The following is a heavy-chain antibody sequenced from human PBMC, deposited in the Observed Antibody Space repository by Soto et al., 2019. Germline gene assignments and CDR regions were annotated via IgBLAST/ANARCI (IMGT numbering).Heavy chain of an antibody. D-gene: IGHD5-18*01. CDR2: MNAGVGNT. CDR3: ARDPGYTFGSLNY. V-gene: IGHV1-3*01. J-gene: IGHJ4*02. Sequence: HVELVQSGADVKKPGASVTISCKASGYTFTDYALHWVRQAPGQRLEWMGWMNAGVGNTLYSQKFQGRITITRDTAASTASMQLNSLKSENKAIYYRARDPGYTFGSLNYWGPGTLVTVSS. CDR1: GYTFTDYA.